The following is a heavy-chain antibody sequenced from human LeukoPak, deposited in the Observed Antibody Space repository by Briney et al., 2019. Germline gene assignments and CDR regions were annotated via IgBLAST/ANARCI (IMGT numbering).Heavy chain of an antibody. Sequence: SETLSLTCTVSGGSISSYYWSWIRQPPGKGLEWIGYVYYSGSTNYSPSLKSRVTISVDTSKNQFSLKLSSVTAADTAVYYCARAPQWLLFDYWGQGTLVTVSS. V-gene: IGHV4-59*01. CDR2: VYYSGST. J-gene: IGHJ4*02. CDR1: GGSISSYY. D-gene: IGHD3-22*01. CDR3: ARAPQWLLFDY.